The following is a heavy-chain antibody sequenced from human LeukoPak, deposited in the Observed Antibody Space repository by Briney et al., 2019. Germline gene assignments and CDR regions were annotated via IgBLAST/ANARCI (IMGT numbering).Heavy chain of an antibody. CDR2: VWFGGSNQ. CDR3: AREFSGYAFDI. J-gene: IGHJ3*02. D-gene: IGHD5-12*01. CDR1: GFIFSNYG. V-gene: IGHV3-33*08. Sequence: GGSLRLSCAASGFIFSNYGMHWVRQAPGKGLEWVAVVWFGGSNQFYADSVKGRFTISRDNSKNTLYLQMNSLRVEDTAVYYCAREFSGYAFDIWGQGTMVTVSS.